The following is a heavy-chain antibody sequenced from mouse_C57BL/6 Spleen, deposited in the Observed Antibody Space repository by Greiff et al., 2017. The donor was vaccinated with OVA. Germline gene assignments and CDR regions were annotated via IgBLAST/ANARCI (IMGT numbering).Heavy chain of an antibody. Sequence: QVQLQQPGAELVMPGASVKLSCKASGYTFTSYWMHWVKQRPGQGLEWIGEIDPSDSYTNYNQKFKGKSTLTVDKSSSTAYMQLSSLTSEDSAVYYCVITTVVATYAMDYWGQGTSVTVSS. D-gene: IGHD1-1*01. CDR3: VITTVVATYAMDY. J-gene: IGHJ4*01. CDR1: GYTFTSYW. CDR2: IDPSDSYT. V-gene: IGHV1-69*01.